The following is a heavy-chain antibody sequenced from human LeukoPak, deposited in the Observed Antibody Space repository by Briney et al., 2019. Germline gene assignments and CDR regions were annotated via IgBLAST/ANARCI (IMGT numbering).Heavy chain of an antibody. V-gene: IGHV4-59*01. Sequence: SETLSLTCTVSGGSISSYYWSWIRQPPGKGLEWIGYIYYSGSTNYNPSLKSRVTISVDTSKNQFSLKLSSVTAADTAMYYCARDYRYYYDSGNLDYFDYWGQGTLVTVSS. CDR2: IYYSGST. J-gene: IGHJ4*02. D-gene: IGHD3-10*01. CDR1: GGSISSYY. CDR3: ARDYRYYYDSGNLDYFDY.